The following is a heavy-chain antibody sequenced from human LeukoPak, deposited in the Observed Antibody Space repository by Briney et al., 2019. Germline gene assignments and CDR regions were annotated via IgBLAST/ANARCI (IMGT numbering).Heavy chain of an antibody. Sequence: ASVKVSCKASGGTFSSYAISWVRQAPGQGLEWRGGIIPIFGTANYAQKFQGRVTITADESTSTAYMELSSLRSEDTAVYYCARTLLRYFDWLLFYWGQGTLVTVSS. V-gene: IGHV1-69*13. CDR1: GGTFSSYA. J-gene: IGHJ4*02. CDR3: ARTLLRYFDWLLFY. D-gene: IGHD3-9*01. CDR2: IIPIFGTA.